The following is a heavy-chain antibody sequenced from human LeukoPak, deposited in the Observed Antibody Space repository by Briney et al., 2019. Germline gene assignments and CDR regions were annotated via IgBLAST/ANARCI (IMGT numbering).Heavy chain of an antibody. CDR1: GFTFDDYA. CDR3: AKDLGDYVWGSYRPPPGFFDY. Sequence: PGGSLRLSCAASGFTFDDYAMHWVRQAPGKGLEWVSLISGDGGSTYYADSVKGRFTISRDNSKNSLYLQMNSLGTEDTALYYCAKDLGDYVWGSYRPPPGFFDYWGQGTLVTVSS. J-gene: IGHJ4*02. CDR2: ISGDGGST. D-gene: IGHD3-16*02. V-gene: IGHV3-43*02.